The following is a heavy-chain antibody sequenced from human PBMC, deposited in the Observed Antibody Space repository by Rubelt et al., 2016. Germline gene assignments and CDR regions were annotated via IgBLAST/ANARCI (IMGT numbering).Heavy chain of an antibody. CDR1: GVSISTYY. CDR3: ARQNSWFGELFYDY. V-gene: IGHV4-59*08. CDR2: IYYTGST. J-gene: IGHJ4*02. D-gene: IGHD3-10*01. Sequence: QVQLQESGPGLVKPSETLSLICSVSGVSISTYYWAWIRQPPGKGLEWIGFIYYTGSTTYNPSLQSRVTISIDTSKNQFSLKLNSVTAADTAFYYCARQNSWFGELFYDYWGQGTLVTVSS.